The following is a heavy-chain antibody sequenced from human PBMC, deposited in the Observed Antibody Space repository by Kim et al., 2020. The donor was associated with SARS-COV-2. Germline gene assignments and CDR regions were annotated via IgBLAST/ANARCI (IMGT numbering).Heavy chain of an antibody. J-gene: IGHJ4*02. V-gene: IGHV3-30*04. D-gene: IGHD3-9*01. Sequence: GGSLRLSCAASGFTFSSYAMHWVRQAPGKGLEWVAVISYDGSNKYYADSVKGRFTISRDNSKNTLYLQMNSLRAEDTAVYYCARDNFDWLVSSALDYWGQGTLVTVSS. CDR2: ISYDGSNK. CDR3: ARDNFDWLVSSALDY. CDR1: GFTFSSYA.